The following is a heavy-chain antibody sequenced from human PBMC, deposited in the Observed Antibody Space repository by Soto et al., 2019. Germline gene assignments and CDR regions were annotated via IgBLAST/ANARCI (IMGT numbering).Heavy chain of an antibody. CDR3: ARGGVSTRTFDY. D-gene: IGHD3-3*01. V-gene: IGHV5-51*01. CDR1: GDNFAGYW. CDR2: IYPSDSDT. J-gene: IGHJ4*02. Sequence: PXESLKLSWQSSGDNFAGYWIAWVLQMPGKGLELMGIIYPSDSDTRYRPSFQGQVTISADKSISSAYLQWSSLRASDTAMYYCARGGVSTRTFDYWGQGTPVTVSS.